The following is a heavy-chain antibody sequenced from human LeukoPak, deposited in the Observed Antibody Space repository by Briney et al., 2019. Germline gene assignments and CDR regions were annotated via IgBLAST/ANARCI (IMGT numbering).Heavy chain of an antibody. CDR3: ARARGVKVAALDP. Sequence: SETLSLTCAVYGGSFSGYYWSWIRQPPGKGLEWIGEISHSGSTNYNPSLKSRVTISVDTSKNQFSLKLSSVTAADTAVYYCARARGVKVAALDPWGQGTLVTVSS. V-gene: IGHV4-34*01. J-gene: IGHJ5*02. CDR1: GGSFSGYY. CDR2: ISHSGST. D-gene: IGHD2-15*01.